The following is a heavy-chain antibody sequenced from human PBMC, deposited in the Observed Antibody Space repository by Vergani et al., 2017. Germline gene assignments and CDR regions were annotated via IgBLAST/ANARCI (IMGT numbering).Heavy chain of an antibody. CDR3: ASDQGIAAILLNYYYMDV. CDR2: ISSSSSYL. Sequence: EVQLLESGGDLVQPGGSLRLSCAASGFTFSNYSMNWVRQAPGKGLEWVSSISSSSSYLDYADSVQGRFTISRDNAKNSLFLQMNSLRAEDTAVYYCASDQGIAAILLNYYYMDVWGKGTTVTVSS. V-gene: IGHV3-21*01. CDR1: GFTFSNYS. J-gene: IGHJ6*03. D-gene: IGHD6-13*01.